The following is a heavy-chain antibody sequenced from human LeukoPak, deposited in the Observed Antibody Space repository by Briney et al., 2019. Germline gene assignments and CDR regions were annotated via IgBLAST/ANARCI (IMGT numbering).Heavy chain of an antibody. CDR2: IYPGDSNT. D-gene: IGHD3-10*01. Sequence: GESLKISCKGSGYSFSSYWIGWVRQMPGKGLEWMGIIYPGDSNTRYSPSFQGQVTISAAKSISTAYLQWSSLKASDAAMYYCARFLYASGRIFDFWGQGTLVTVSS. V-gene: IGHV5-51*03. J-gene: IGHJ4*02. CDR3: ARFLYASGRIFDF. CDR1: GYSFSSYW.